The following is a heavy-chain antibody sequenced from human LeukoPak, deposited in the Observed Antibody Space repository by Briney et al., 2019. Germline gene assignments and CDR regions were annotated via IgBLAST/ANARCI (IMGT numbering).Heavy chain of an antibody. Sequence: ASVKVSCKASSYTFTSYGISWVRQAPGQGLEWMGWISAYNGNTNYAQKLQGRVTMTTDTSTSTAYMELRSLRSDDTAVYYCVRSGGYCGSTTCHVDYFHLWGRGTLVTVSS. CDR1: SYTFTSYG. D-gene: IGHD2-2*01. CDR3: VRSGGYCGSTTCHVDYFHL. CDR2: ISAYNGNT. V-gene: IGHV1-18*01. J-gene: IGHJ2*01.